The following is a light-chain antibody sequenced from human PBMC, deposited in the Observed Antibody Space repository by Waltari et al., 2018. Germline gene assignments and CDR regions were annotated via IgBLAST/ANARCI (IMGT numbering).Light chain of an antibody. CDR2: DAS. CDR3: QQRSNWPLT. J-gene: IGKJ4*01. Sequence: EIVLTPSPATLSLSPGERTTLSCRASRSVSSYLAWYQHKPGQAPRLLIYDASNRATGIPARFSCSGSGTDFTLTISSLEPEDFAVYYCQQRSNWPLTFGGGTKVEIK. CDR1: RSVSSY. V-gene: IGKV3-11*01.